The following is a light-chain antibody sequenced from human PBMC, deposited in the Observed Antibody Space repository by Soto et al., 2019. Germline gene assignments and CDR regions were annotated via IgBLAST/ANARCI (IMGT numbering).Light chain of an antibody. CDR3: CSFAGSNTGV. CDR1: SSDVGSYNL. CDR2: EGS. J-gene: IGLJ3*02. Sequence: QSALTQPASVSGSPGQSITISCTGTSSDVGSYNLVSWYQQHTGKPPKFMVYEGSKRPSGVSNRFSGSKSGNTASLTISGVQAEDEDDYYCCSFAGSNTGVFGGGTKLTVL. V-gene: IGLV2-23*01.